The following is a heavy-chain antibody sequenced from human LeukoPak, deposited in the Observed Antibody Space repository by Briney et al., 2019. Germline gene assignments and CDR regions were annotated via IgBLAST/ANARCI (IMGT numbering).Heavy chain of an antibody. Sequence: GGSLRLSCAASRFTFNRYAISWVRRAPRKGLEWVSSISGSGGGTFYASSVRGRFTISRDNSKDTVFLQMNGLRAEDTAVYYCAKDLASRWLQPDYWGQGTLVTVSS. V-gene: IGHV3-23*01. CDR1: RFTFNRYA. J-gene: IGHJ4*02. CDR3: AKDLASRWLQPDY. CDR2: ISGSGGGT. D-gene: IGHD5-24*01.